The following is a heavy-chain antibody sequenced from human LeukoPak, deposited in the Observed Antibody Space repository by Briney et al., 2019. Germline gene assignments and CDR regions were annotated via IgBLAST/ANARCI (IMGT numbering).Heavy chain of an antibody. V-gene: IGHV1-69*05. CDR3: ARDDSSGYIPRV. Sequence: SVKFSCKASGGTFSSYAISWVRQAPGQGLEWMGGIIPIFGTANYAQKFQGRVTITTDESTSTAYMELSSLRSEDTAVYYCARDDSSGYIPRVWGQGTLVTVSS. CDR2: IIPIFGTA. CDR1: GGTFSSYA. J-gene: IGHJ4*02. D-gene: IGHD3-22*01.